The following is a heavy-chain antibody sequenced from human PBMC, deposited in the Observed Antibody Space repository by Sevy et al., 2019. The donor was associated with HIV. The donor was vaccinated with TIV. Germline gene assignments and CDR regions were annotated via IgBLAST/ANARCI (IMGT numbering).Heavy chain of an antibody. CDR2: IYSGGST. CDR3: AKNSYLYYYGMDV. V-gene: IGHV3-53*01. Sequence: GGSLRLSCAASGFTVSSNYMSWVRQAPGKGLEWVSVIYSGGSTYYADSVKGRITISRDNTKNTLYPQMNNLKAHETAVQYWAKNSYLYYYGMDVWGQGTTVTVSS. D-gene: IGHD1-26*01. J-gene: IGHJ6*02. CDR1: GFTVSSNY.